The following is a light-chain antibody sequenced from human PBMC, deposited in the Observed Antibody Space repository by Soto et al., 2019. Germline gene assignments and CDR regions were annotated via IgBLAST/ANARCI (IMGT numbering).Light chain of an antibody. CDR3: AAWDASLNGYV. J-gene: IGLJ1*01. CDR2: NSY. CDR1: SSNIGSKT. V-gene: IGLV1-44*01. Sequence: QSVLTQPPSASGTPGQRVTISCSGSSSNIGSKTVNWYQQLPGTVPKLLIYNSYQRPSGVPDRFSGSKSGTSASLAISALQSEDEADYYCAAWDASLNGYVFGAGTKLTVL.